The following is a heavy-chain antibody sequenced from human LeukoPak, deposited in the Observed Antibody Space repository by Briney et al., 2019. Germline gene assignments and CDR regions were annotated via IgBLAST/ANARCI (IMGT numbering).Heavy chain of an antibody. Sequence: SETLSLTCAVYGGSFSGYYWSWIRQPPGKGLEWIGEINHSGSTNYNPSLKSRVTMSVDRSKNQFFLKLSSVTAADTAVYYCARGPGTALVRGGLYWGQGTLVTVSS. V-gene: IGHV4-34*01. CDR1: GGSFSGYY. CDR2: INHSGST. CDR3: ARGPGTALVRGGLY. D-gene: IGHD5-18*01. J-gene: IGHJ4*02.